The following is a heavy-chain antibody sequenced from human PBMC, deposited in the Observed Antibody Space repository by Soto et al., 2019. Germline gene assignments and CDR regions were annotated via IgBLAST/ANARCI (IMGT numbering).Heavy chain of an antibody. D-gene: IGHD3-10*01. CDR2: IWYDGSNK. CDR1: GFTFSSYG. V-gene: IGHV3-33*01. Sequence: GGSLRLSCAASGFTFSSYGMHWVRQAPGKGLEWVAVIWYDGSNKYYADSVKGRFTISRDNSKNTLYLQMNSLRAEDTAVYYCARDPARTQSITMVRGVTFDIWGQGTMVTVSS. J-gene: IGHJ3*02. CDR3: ARDPARTQSITMVRGVTFDI.